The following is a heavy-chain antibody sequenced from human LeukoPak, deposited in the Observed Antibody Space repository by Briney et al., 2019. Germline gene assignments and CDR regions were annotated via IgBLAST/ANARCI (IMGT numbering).Heavy chain of an antibody. V-gene: IGHV1-46*01. CDR2: INPSGGST. CDR3: ARDRQYYYDSSGYYASAFDI. D-gene: IGHD3-22*01. Sequence: ASVKVSCKASGYTFTSYYMHWVRQAPGQGLEWMGIINPSGGSTSYAQKFQRRVTMTRDTSTSTVYMELSSLRSEDTAVYYCARDRQYYYDSSGYYASAFDIWGQGTMVTVSS. CDR1: GYTFTSYY. J-gene: IGHJ3*02.